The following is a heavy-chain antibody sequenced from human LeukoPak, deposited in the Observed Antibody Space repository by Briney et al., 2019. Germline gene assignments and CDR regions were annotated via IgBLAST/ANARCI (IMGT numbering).Heavy chain of an antibody. D-gene: IGHD5-18*01. Sequence: TGGSLRLSCAASGFTFDDYAMHWVRQAPGKGLEWVSGISWNSGSIGYADSVKGRFTISRDNAKNSLYLQMNSLRAEDTALYYCAKAGRGYSYGSFDYWGRGTLVTVSS. CDR2: ISWNSGSI. CDR1: GFTFDDYA. CDR3: AKAGRGYSYGSFDY. V-gene: IGHV3-9*01. J-gene: IGHJ4*02.